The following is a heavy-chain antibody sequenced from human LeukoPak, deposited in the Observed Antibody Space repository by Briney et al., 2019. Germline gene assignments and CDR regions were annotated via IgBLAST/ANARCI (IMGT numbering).Heavy chain of an antibody. CDR1: GFTFSSYG. V-gene: IGHV3-30*02. J-gene: IGHJ3*02. CDR2: IRYDGSNK. CDR3: ARAATLVPAFDI. D-gene: IGHD6-13*01. Sequence: GGSLRLSCAASGFTFSSYGMHWVRQAPGKGLEWVAFIRYDGSNKYYADSVKGRFTISRDNAKNSLYLQMNSLRAEDTAVYYCARAATLVPAFDIWGQGTMVTVSS.